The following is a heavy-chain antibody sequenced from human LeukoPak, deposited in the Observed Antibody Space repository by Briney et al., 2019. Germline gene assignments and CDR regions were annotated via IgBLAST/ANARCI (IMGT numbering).Heavy chain of an antibody. CDR3: ARSETGYSSGWTDPYFDY. J-gene: IGHJ4*02. CDR2: IYYSGST. V-gene: IGHV4-59*05. CDR1: GGSISSYY. Sequence: SETLSLTCTVSGGSISSYYWSWIRQPPGKGLEWIGSIYYSGSTYYNPSLKSRVTISVDTSKNQFSLKLSSVTAADTAVYYCARSETGYSSGWTDPYFDYWGQGTLVTVSS. D-gene: IGHD6-19*01.